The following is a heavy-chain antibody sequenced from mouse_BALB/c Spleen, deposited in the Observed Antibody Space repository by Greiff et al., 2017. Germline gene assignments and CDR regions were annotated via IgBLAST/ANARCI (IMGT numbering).Heavy chain of an antibody. CDR3: GRYYGSSYWYFDV. V-gene: IGHV1-37*01. Sequence: DVHLVESGPELVKPGASVKISCKASGYSFTGYFMNWVKQSHGKSLEWIGRINPYNGDTFYNQKFKGKATLTVDKSSSTAHMELLSLTSEDSAVYYCGRYYGSSYWYFDVWGAGTTVTVSS. CDR1: GYSFTGYF. CDR2: INPYNGDT. J-gene: IGHJ1*01. D-gene: IGHD1-1*01.